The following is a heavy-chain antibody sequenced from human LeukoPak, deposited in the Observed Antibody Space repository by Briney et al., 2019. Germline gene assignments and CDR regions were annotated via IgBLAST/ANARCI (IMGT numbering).Heavy chain of an antibody. CDR1: GYTFTSYS. Sequence: ASVKVSCKASGYTFTSYSMNWVRQAPGQGLEWMGRINTNTGNPTYAQGFTGRFVFSLDTSVSTAYLQISSLKAEDTAVYYCARFTVTTPYYFDYWGQGTLVTVSS. D-gene: IGHD4-17*01. J-gene: IGHJ4*02. CDR2: INTNTGNP. V-gene: IGHV7-4-1*02. CDR3: ARFTVTTPYYFDY.